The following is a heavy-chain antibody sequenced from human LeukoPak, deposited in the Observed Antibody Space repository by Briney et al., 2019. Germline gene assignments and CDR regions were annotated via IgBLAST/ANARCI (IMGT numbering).Heavy chain of an antibody. CDR2: ISYDGNKK. Sequence: PGRSLRLSCAASGFTFSSYGMQWVRQAPGKGLEWVALISYDGNKKYSADAVKGRFTISRDNSKNTLYLEVNSLRVEDTAVYYCVGGHYFGDYWGQGTLVTVSS. CDR1: GFTFSSYG. V-gene: IGHV3-30*03. D-gene: IGHD3-10*01. CDR3: VGGHYFGDY. J-gene: IGHJ4*02.